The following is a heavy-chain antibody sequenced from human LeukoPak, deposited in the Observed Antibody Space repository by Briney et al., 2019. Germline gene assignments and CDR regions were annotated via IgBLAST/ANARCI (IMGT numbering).Heavy chain of an antibody. CDR3: ARERKRDYYDSSGYYRGVYFDY. J-gene: IGHJ4*02. Sequence: GASVKVSCKASGGTFSSYAISWVRQAPGQGLEWMGRIIPIFGIANYAQKFQGRVTITADKSTSTAYMELSSLRSEDTAVYYCARERKRDYYDSSGYYRGVYFDYWGQGTLVTVSS. CDR2: IIPIFGIA. CDR1: GGTFSSYA. D-gene: IGHD3-22*01. V-gene: IGHV1-69*04.